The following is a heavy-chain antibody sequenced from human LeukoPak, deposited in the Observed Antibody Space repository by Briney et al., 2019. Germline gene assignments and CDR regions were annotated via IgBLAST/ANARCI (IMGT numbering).Heavy chain of an antibody. V-gene: IGHV3-21*01. D-gene: IGHD6-13*01. CDR1: GFTFSSYA. J-gene: IGHJ4*02. CDR3: ARGRNYGSSVYYFDF. Sequence: GGSLRLSCAASGFTFSSYAMSWVRQAPGKGLEGVSSPSSSSSYIYYADSVKGRFTISRDNATNSLYLQMDSRRAKDTAVYYCARGRNYGSSVYYFDFWGQGTLVTVSS. CDR2: PSSSSSYI.